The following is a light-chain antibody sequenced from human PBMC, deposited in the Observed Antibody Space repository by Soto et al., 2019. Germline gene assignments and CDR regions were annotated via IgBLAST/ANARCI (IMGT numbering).Light chain of an antibody. V-gene: IGLV4-69*01. CDR1: SGHSSYA. CDR3: QTWGTGIHVV. CDR2: LNSDGSH. Sequence: QTVVTQSPSASASLGASVKLTCTLSSGHSSYAIAWHQQQPEKGPRYLMTLNSDGSHSKGDGIPDRFSGSSSGAERYFTISSLQSEDEADYYCQTWGTGIHVVFGGGTKLTVL. J-gene: IGLJ2*01.